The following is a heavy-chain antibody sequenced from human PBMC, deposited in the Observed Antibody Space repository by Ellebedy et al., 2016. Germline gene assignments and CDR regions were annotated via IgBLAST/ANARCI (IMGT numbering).Heavy chain of an antibody. CDR1: GGTFSSYA. CDR2: IIPIFGTA. Sequence: SVKVSCXASGGTFSSYAISWVRQAPGQGLEWMGGIIPIFGTANYAQKFQGRVTITADESTSTAYMELSSLRSEDTAVYYCARESVRSYNWNLLVVNYGMDVWGQGTTVTVSS. J-gene: IGHJ6*02. V-gene: IGHV1-69*13. D-gene: IGHD1-7*01. CDR3: ARESVRSYNWNLLVVNYGMDV.